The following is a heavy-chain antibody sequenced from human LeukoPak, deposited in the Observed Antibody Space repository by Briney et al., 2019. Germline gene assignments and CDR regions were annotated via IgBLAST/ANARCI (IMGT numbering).Heavy chain of an antibody. CDR3: ARDLSDYYDSSGYYGHLFDY. CDR1: GFTFSSYG. Sequence: PGGSLRLSCAASGFTFSSYGMQWVRQAPGKGLEWVAVIWYDGSNKYYADSVKGRFTISRDNSKNTLYLQMNSLRAEDTAVYYCARDLSDYYDSSGYYGHLFDYWGQGTLVTVSS. CDR2: IWYDGSNK. D-gene: IGHD3-22*01. J-gene: IGHJ4*02. V-gene: IGHV3-33*01.